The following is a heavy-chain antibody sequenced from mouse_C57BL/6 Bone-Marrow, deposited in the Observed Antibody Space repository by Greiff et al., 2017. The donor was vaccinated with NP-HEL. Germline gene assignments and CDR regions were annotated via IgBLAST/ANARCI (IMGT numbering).Heavy chain of an antibody. CDR2: IYPGDGDT. Sequence: VQLVESGPELVKPGASVKISCKASGYAFSSSWMNWVKQRPGKGLEWIGRIYPGDGDTNYNGKFTGKATLTADKSSSTAYMQLSSLTSEDSAVYFCANYYGSRGFAYWGQGTLVTVSA. D-gene: IGHD1-1*01. CDR1: GYAFSSSW. J-gene: IGHJ3*01. V-gene: IGHV1-82*01. CDR3: ANYYGSRGFAY.